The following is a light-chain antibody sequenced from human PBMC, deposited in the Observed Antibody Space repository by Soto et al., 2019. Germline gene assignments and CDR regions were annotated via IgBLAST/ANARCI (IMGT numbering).Light chain of an antibody. CDR1: QSFSIL. CDR2: GAT. V-gene: IGKV3-15*01. J-gene: IGKJ1*01. Sequence: EIVMTQSPATLSVSPGERATLSCRASQSFSILLACYQQKPGQAPRLLIHGATTRATGIPARFSGSGSGTEFTLTISSLQPDDFATYYCQHYNSYSEAFGQGTKVDIK. CDR3: QHYNSYSEA.